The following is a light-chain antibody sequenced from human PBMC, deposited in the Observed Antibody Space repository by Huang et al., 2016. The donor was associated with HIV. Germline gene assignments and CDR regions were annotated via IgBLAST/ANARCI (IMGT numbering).Light chain of an antibody. J-gene: IGKJ1*01. CDR3: QRYDSAPRA. V-gene: IGKV1-27*01. CDR1: QDIGNF. Sequence: DIQMTQSPPSLSASQGVRVTLTCRASQDIGNFLAWFQQKPGGVPKLLIYGASTLQVGVPSRFSGSGSGTEFTLTITDLQPEDVATYYCQRYDSAPRAFGPGTKVDIK. CDR2: GAS.